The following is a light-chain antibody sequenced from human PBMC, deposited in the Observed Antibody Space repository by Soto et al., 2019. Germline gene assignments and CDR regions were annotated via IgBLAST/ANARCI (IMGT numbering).Light chain of an antibody. CDR1: SSDVGGYKY. J-gene: IGLJ2*01. Sequence: QSVLTQPASVSGSPGQSITISCTGTSSDVGGYKYVSWYQQHPGKAPKLLICDVTNRPSGVSNRFSGSKSGNTASLPISGLQTEDEADYYCSSFASSIPLVFGGGTKLTVL. CDR2: DVT. V-gene: IGLV2-14*03. CDR3: SSFASSIPLV.